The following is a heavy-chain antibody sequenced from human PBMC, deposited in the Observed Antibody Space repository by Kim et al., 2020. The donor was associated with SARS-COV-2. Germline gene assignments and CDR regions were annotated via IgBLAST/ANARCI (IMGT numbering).Heavy chain of an antibody. V-gene: IGHV1-69*13. D-gene: IGHD2-15*01. CDR1: GGTFSSYA. J-gene: IGHJ6*02. CDR2: IIPIFGTA. Sequence: SVKVSCKASGGTFSSYAISWVRQAPGQGLEWMGGIIPIFGTANYAQKFQGRVTITADESTSTAYMELSSLRSEDTAVYYCASIGVVVVAATPPDYYYYGMDVWGQGTTVTVSS. CDR3: ASIGVVVVAATPPDYYYYGMDV.